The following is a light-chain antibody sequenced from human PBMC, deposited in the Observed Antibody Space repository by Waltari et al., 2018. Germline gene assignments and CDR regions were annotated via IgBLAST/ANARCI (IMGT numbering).Light chain of an antibody. CDR3: CSYAGSYVYV. CDR1: SSDVGGYNY. J-gene: IGLJ1*01. Sequence: QSVLPQPRSVSGSPGESFTISCTGTSSDVGGYNYVSWYQQHPGKAPKLMIYDVSKRPSGVPDRFSGSKSGNTASLTISGLQAEDEADYYCCSYAGSYVYVFGTGTKVTVL. V-gene: IGLV2-11*01. CDR2: DVS.